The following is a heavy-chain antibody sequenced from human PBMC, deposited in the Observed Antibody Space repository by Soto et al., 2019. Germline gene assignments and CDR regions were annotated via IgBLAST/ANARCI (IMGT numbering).Heavy chain of an antibody. CDR1: GGTFISYA. CDR3: ARATRYCTNGVCFRYYYYGMDV. D-gene: IGHD2-8*01. J-gene: IGHJ6*02. Sequence: SVKVSCKASGGTFISYAISWVRQAPGQGLEWMGGIIPIFGTANYAQKFQGRVTITADESTSTAYMELSSLRSEDTAVYYCARATRYCTNGVCFRYYYYGMDVWGQGTTVTVAS. V-gene: IGHV1-69*13. CDR2: IIPIFGTA.